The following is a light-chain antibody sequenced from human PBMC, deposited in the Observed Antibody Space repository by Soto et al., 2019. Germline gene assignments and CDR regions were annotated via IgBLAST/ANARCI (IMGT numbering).Light chain of an antibody. V-gene: IGKV1-5*01. Sequence: IQMTQSPSTLSASVGDRVTITCRTGQSISRWLAWYQQKPGEAPKLLIYDASTLESGVPSRFSGSGSGTDFTLTISSLEPEDFAVCYCQQRSSWPPALSFGGGTKVDIK. CDR2: DAS. CDR3: QQRSSWPPALS. J-gene: IGKJ4*01. CDR1: QSISRW.